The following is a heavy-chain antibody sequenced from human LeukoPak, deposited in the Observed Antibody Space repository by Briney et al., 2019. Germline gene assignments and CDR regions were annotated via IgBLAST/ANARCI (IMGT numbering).Heavy chain of an antibody. CDR3: ARESPDSSLDY. V-gene: IGHV4-31*02. CDR2: IYYSGST. CDR1: GFTFSSYA. J-gene: IGHJ4*02. Sequence: LRLSCAASGFTFSSYAMSWIRQHPGKGLEWIGYIYYSGSTYYNPSLKSRVTISVDTSKNQFSLKLSSVTAADTAVYYCARESPDSSLDYWGQGTLVTVSS. D-gene: IGHD6-13*01.